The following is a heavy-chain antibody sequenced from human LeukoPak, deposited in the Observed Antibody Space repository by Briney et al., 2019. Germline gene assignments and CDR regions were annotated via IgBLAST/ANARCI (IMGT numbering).Heavy chain of an antibody. J-gene: IGHJ4*02. V-gene: IGHV3-23*01. D-gene: IGHD6-19*01. Sequence: GGSLRLSCEGSGFTLSNYAMSWVRHAPGKGLEWVSSISGSGGSTYEAENVKGRFTISRDNSKNTLYLQMNSLRDEDTATYHCAAGYSSGWYVRYFDYWGQGTLVTVSS. CDR3: AAGYSSGWYVRYFDY. CDR1: GFTLSNYA. CDR2: ISGSGGST.